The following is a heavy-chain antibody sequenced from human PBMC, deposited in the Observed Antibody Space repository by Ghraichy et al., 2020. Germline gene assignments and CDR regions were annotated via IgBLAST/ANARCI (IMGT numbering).Heavy chain of an antibody. CDR1: GFTFSRHW. V-gene: IGHV3-7*01. Sequence: GGSLRLSCAASGFTFSRHWMSWVRQAPGKGLEWVASIKSDGSDICYLDSVKGRFTISSDNAENSVSLEMTSLRAEDTAIYYCARDPYGDDECGGSDYWGRGNLGRVSS. D-gene: IGHD4-17*01. J-gene: IGHJ4*01. CDR3: ARDPYGDDECGGSDY. CDR2: IKSDGSDI.